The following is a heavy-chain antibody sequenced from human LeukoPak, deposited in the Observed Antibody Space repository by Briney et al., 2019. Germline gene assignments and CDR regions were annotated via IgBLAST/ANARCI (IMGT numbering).Heavy chain of an antibody. V-gene: IGHV1-8*01. J-gene: IGHJ4*02. CDR3: AREEGGCSSTSCYGQFGY. Sequence: SVKVSCKASGYTFTSYDINWVRQATGQGLEWMGWMNPNSGNTGYSQKVQGRVTMTRNTAISTAYMELSSLRSEHTAVYYCAREEGGCSSTSCYGQFGYWGQGTLVTVSS. CDR1: GYTFTSYD. D-gene: IGHD2-2*01. CDR2: MNPNSGNT.